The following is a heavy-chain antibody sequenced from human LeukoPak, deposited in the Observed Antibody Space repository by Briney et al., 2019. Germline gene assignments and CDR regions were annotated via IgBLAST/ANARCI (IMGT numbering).Heavy chain of an antibody. V-gene: IGHV3-30*03. J-gene: IGHJ6*02. CDR3: ATYSSGYYYYGMDV. D-gene: IGHD3-22*01. CDR1: GFTLSSFG. Sequence: GGSLRLSCTASGFTLSSFGMHWVRQAPGKGLEWVAVISDDGSNTYYADSVKGRFTISRDNSKNTLYLQLNSLRTEDTAVYYCATYSSGYYYYGMDVWGQGTTVTVSS. CDR2: ISDDGSNT.